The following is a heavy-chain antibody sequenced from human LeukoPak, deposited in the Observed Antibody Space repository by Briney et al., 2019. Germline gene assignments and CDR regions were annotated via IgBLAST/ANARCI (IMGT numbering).Heavy chain of an antibody. CDR2: IYGTGST. J-gene: IGHJ4*02. D-gene: IGHD3-16*01. Sequence: SETLSLTCAVSGYSLGKNYYWGWIRQPPGKELEWIGRIYGTGSTSYNPSLMNRVTMSVDTSKNHFSLKLTSVTAADTAVYYCARYDSRGSASTRFDYWGQGILVTISS. CDR3: ARYDSRGSASTRFDY. CDR1: GYSLGKNYY. V-gene: IGHV4-38-2*01.